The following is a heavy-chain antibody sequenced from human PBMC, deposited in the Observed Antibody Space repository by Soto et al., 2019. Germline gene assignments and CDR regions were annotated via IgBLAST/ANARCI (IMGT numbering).Heavy chain of an antibody. CDR1: GYTFSNYP. V-gene: IGHV1-3*01. CDR2: INAASGNI. Sequence: ASVKVSCKASGYTFSNYPIHWVRQAPGQGPEWMGWINAASGNIRYSRNFQGRVTITRDTSASTAYMEVSSLTSEDTAVYYCARDESYSYALWGQGTLVTVSS. CDR3: ARDESYSYAL. D-gene: IGHD3-16*01. J-gene: IGHJ4*02.